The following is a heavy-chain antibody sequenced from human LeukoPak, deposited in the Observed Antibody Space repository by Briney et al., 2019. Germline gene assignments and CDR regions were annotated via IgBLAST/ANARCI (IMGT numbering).Heavy chain of an antibody. J-gene: IGHJ4*02. CDR3: AREVVAAPGTVDY. V-gene: IGHV4-59*01. CDR2: IYYSGST. D-gene: IGHD6-13*01. Sequence: RPSETLSLTCTVSGDSIGGFHWSWIRQPPGKGLEWIGYIYYSGSTNYNPSLKSRVTISVDTSKNQFSLKLTSVTAADTAVYYCAREVVAAPGTVDYWGQGTLVTVSS. CDR1: GDSIGGFH.